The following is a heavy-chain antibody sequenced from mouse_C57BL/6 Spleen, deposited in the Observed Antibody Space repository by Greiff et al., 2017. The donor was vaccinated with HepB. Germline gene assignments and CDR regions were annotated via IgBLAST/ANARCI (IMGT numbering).Heavy chain of an antibody. V-gene: IGHV1-54*01. Sequence: VQLQQSGAELVRPGTSVKVSCKASGYAFTNYLIEWVKQRPGQGLEWIGVINPGSGGTNYNEKFKGKATLTADKSSSTAYMQLSSLTSEDSAVYFCARSSKGDYYAMDYWGQGTSVTVSS. CDR3: ARSSKGDYYAMDY. J-gene: IGHJ4*01. D-gene: IGHD2-5*01. CDR2: INPGSGGT. CDR1: GYAFTNYL.